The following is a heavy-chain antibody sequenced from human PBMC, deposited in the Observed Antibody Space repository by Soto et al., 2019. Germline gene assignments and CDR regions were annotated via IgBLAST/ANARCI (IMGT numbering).Heavy chain of an antibody. V-gene: IGHV3-7*03. CDR1: GFTFSSYW. J-gene: IGHJ4*02. CDR3: ARVAGDSSGYYEYYFDY. Sequence: RGSLRLSCAASGFTFSSYWMSWVRQAPGKGLEWVANIKKDGSEKYYVDSLKGRFTISRDNAKNSLYLQMNSLRAEDTAVYYCARVAGDSSGYYEYYFDYWGQGTLVTVSS. D-gene: IGHD3-22*01. CDR2: IKKDGSEK.